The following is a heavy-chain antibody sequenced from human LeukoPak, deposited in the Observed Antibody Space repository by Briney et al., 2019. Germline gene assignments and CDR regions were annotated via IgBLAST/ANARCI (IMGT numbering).Heavy chain of an antibody. V-gene: IGHV5-51*01. J-gene: IGHJ5*02. Sequence: GESLKISCKGSGYSFTSYWIGWVRQMPGKGLEWMGIIYPGDSDTRYSLSFQGQVTISVGKSISTAYLQWSSLKASDTAMYYCARHLKAENWFDPWGQGTLVTVSS. CDR1: GYSFTSYW. CDR3: ARHLKAENWFDP. D-gene: IGHD2-15*01. CDR2: IYPGDSDT.